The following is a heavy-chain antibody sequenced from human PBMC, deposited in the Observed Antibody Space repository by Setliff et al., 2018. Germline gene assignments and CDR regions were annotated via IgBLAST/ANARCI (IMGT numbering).Heavy chain of an antibody. V-gene: IGHV4-39*01. D-gene: IGHD3-3*01. CDR2: IYDSGSS. Sequence: PSETRSLTRTVSGGPVSNSGFFWCWLRQAPGKGLEWIGNIYDSGSSNYNASLKSQLIITRATSKNQISLSLTSVTVADTPVYYCGRGFGRKEGWGNWFDPWGQGILVTVST. CDR1: GGPVSNSGFF. CDR3: GRGFGRKEGWGNWFDP. J-gene: IGHJ5*02.